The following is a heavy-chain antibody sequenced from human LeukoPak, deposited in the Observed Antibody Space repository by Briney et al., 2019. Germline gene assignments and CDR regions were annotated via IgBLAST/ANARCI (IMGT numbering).Heavy chain of an antibody. CDR3: AQGDGGNSAY. Sequence: GGSLRLSCAASGITFRSYGMHWVRQAPGKGLEWVAVISYDGSHKYYADSVKGRFTISRDNAKNSLYLQMNSLRAEDTAVYYCAQGDGGNSAYWGQGTLVTVSS. CDR2: ISYDGSHK. D-gene: IGHD4-23*01. CDR1: GITFRSYG. J-gene: IGHJ4*02. V-gene: IGHV3-30*03.